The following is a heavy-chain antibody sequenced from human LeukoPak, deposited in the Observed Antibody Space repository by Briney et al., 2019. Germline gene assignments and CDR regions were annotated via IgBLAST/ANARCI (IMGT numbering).Heavy chain of an antibody. CDR2: IYSGSST. CDR1: GFTFSTYA. V-gene: IGHV3-66*01. CDR3: ARDVTSDYYDSSGYYSDY. Sequence: GGSLRLSCAASGFTFSTYAVSWVRQAPGKGQEWVSVIYSGSSTYYADSVKGRFTISRDNSKNTLYLQMNSLRAEDTAVYYCARDVTSDYYDSSGYYSDYWGQGTLVTVSS. J-gene: IGHJ4*02. D-gene: IGHD3-22*01.